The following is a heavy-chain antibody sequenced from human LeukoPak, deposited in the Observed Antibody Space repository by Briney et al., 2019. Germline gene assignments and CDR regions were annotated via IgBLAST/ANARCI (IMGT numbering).Heavy chain of an antibody. V-gene: IGHV4-39*07. CDR1: GGSISSSGYY. CDR2: IYHSGST. D-gene: IGHD3-9*01. CDR3: ARMGYDILTGYYDY. Sequence: PSETLSLTCTVSGGSISSSGYYWGWIRQPPGKGLEWIGSIYHSGSTYYNPSLKSRVTISVDTSKNQFSLKLSSVTAADTAVYYCARMGYDILTGYYDYWGQGTLVTVSS. J-gene: IGHJ4*02.